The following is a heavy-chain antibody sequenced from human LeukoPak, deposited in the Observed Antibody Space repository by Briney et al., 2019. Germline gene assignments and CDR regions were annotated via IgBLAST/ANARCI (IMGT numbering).Heavy chain of an antibody. D-gene: IGHD5-12*01. CDR1: GGSSSGYY. CDR3: ARGGRVATWDY. CDR2: INHSGST. J-gene: IGHJ4*02. V-gene: IGHV4-34*01. Sequence: SETLSLTCAVYGGSSSGYYWSWIRQPPGKGLGWIGEINHSGSTNYNPSLKSRVTISVDTSKNQFSLKLSSVTAADTAVYYCARGGRVATWDYWGQGTLVTVSS.